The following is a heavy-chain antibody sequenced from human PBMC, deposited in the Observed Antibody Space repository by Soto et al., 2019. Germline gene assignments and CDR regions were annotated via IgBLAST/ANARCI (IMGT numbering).Heavy chain of an antibody. Sequence: QVQLVESGGGVVQPGMSLRLSCAASGFTFSSYGMHWVRQAPGKGLEWVAVIWYDGSNKYYADSVKGRFTISRDNSKNTLYLQMNSLRAEDTAVYYCARDKYSSSSACTNWGQGTLVTVSS. V-gene: IGHV3-33*01. CDR2: IWYDGSNK. J-gene: IGHJ4*02. CDR3: ARDKYSSSSACTN. D-gene: IGHD6-6*01. CDR1: GFTFSSYG.